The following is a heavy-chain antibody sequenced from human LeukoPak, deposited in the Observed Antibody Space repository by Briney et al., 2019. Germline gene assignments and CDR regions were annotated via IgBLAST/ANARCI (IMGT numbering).Heavy chain of an antibody. CDR2: TYYRSRWFT. V-gene: IGHV6-1*01. J-gene: IGHJ3*02. CDR1: GDSVSSNNAA. Sequence: SQTLSLTCAISGDSVSSNNAAWNWIRQSPSRGLEWLGRTYYRSRWFTDYALSVKSRITINPDTSRNQFSLQLNSLSPEDTAVYYCVRGSALDIWGQGTMVTVSS. CDR3: VRGSALDI.